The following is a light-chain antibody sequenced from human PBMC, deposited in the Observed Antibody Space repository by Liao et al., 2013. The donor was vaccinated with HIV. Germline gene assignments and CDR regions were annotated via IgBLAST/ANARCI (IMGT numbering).Light chain of an antibody. CDR2: YDS. J-gene: IGLJ2*01. Sequence: SYELTQPPSVSVAPGKTARITCGENNIGSKSVHWYQQRPGQAPVLVIHYDSDRPSGIPERFSGSNSGNTATLTISATQPMDEADYFCQAWDSSADVVFGGGTRLTVL. V-gene: IGLV3-21*01. CDR3: QAWDSSADVV. CDR1: NIGSKS.